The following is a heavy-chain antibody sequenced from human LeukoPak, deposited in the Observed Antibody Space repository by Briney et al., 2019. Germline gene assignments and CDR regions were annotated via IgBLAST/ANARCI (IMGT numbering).Heavy chain of an antibody. Sequence: GGSLRLSCAASGFTFNIYAMNWVRQAPGKGLEWVAAISGSGVSTRDADSVKGRFTISRDNSKNTLYLQMSSLRAEDTAVFYCAKDHMSSPVTYGYSFDSWGQGTLVTVSS. V-gene: IGHV3-23*01. CDR1: GFTFNIYA. CDR3: AKDHMSSPVTYGYSFDS. D-gene: IGHD5-18*01. J-gene: IGHJ4*02. CDR2: ISGSGVST.